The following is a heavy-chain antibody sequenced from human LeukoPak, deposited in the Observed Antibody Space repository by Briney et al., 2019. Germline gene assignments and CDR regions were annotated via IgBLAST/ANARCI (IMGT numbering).Heavy chain of an antibody. J-gene: IGHJ4*02. CDR1: GFTFSSYA. V-gene: IGHV3-64D*06. Sequence: GGSLRLSCSASGFTFSSYAMHWVRQAPGKGLEYVSAISSNGGSTYYADSVKGRFTISRDNSKNTLYLQMSSLRAEDTAVYYCVKGYDSSGYFPPFDYWGQGTLVTVCS. D-gene: IGHD3-22*01. CDR2: ISSNGGST. CDR3: VKGYDSSGYFPPFDY.